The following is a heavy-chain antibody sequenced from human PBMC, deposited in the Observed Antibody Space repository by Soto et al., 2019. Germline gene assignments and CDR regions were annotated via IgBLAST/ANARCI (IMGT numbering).Heavy chain of an antibody. J-gene: IGHJ4*01. V-gene: IGHV1-18*01. Sequence: GASVKVSCKASGYTFTSYGISWVRQAPGQGLEWMGWISAYNGNTNYAQKLQGRVTMTTDTSTSTAYMELRSLRSDDTAVYYCARDFSIVAHNGDFDYWGHGTLVTVSS. CDR2: ISAYNGNT. D-gene: IGHD5-12*01. CDR1: GYTFTSYG. CDR3: ARDFSIVAHNGDFDY.